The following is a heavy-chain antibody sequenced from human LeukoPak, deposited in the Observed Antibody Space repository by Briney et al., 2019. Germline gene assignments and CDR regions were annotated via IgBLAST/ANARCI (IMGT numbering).Heavy chain of an antibody. V-gene: IGHV3-23*01. CDR3: ARVEDVAGTYYYYGMDV. Sequence: GASLRLSCAASGFTFRSYAMTWVRQAPGKGLEWVSAISGSGGSTYYADSVKGRFTISRDKSKNTLYLQMNSLRAEDTAVYYCARVEDVAGTYYYYGMDVWGKGTTVTVSS. J-gene: IGHJ6*04. D-gene: IGHD6-19*01. CDR2: ISGSGGST. CDR1: GFTFRSYA.